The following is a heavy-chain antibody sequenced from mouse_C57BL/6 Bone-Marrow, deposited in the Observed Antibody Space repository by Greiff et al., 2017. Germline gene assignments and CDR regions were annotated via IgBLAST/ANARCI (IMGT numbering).Heavy chain of an antibody. CDR2: IWGGGST. J-gene: IGHJ3*01. D-gene: IGHD1-1*01. V-gene: IGHV2-2*01. CDR1: GFSLTSYG. CDR3: ARSNYGLFAY. Sequence: QVQLKESGPGLVQPSQSLSITCTVSGFSLTSYGVHWVRQSPGKGLEWLGVIWGGGSTDYNAAFISRLSISKDNSKSQVFFKMNSLQADDTAIYYCARSNYGLFAYWGQGTLVTVSA.